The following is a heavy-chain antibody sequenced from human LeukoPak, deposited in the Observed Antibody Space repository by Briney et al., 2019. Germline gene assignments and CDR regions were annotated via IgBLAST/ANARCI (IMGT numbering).Heavy chain of an antibody. CDR3: ARAQSDYSSGYYPFDY. J-gene: IGHJ4*02. V-gene: IGHV3-48*04. CDR1: GFTFSSYA. D-gene: IGHD3-22*01. Sequence: GGSLRLSCAASGFTFSSYAMTWVRQAPGKGLEWVSYMSSSGSTMYYADSVKGRFPISRDNAKNSLYLQMNSLRAEDTAVYYCARAQSDYSSGYYPFDYWGQGTLVTVSS. CDR2: MSSSGSTM.